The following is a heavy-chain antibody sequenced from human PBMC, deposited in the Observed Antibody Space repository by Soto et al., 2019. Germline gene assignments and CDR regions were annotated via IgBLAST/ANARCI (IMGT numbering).Heavy chain of an antibody. D-gene: IGHD2-2*01. CDR3: ARDRPDIVVVPAANWFDP. CDR1: GGSISSYY. J-gene: IGHJ5*02. Sequence: SETLSLTCTVSGGSISSYYWSWIRQPAGKGLEWSGRIHTSGSTNYNPSLKSRVTMSVDTSKNQFSLKLSSVTAADTAVYYCARDRPDIVVVPAANWFDPWGQGTLVTVSS. V-gene: IGHV4-4*07. CDR2: IHTSGST.